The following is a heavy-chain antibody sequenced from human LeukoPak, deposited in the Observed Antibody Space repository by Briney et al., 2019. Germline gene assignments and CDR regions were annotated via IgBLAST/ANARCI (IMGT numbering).Heavy chain of an antibody. V-gene: IGHV4-39*07. J-gene: IGHJ4*02. D-gene: IGHD6-13*01. CDR2: IYYSGST. Sequence: SETLSLTCTVSGGSISSHYWSWIRQPPGKGLEWIGSIYYSGSTYYNPSLKSRVTISVDTSKNQFSLKLSSVTAADTAVYYCARVRGIAAPLWGQGTLVTVSS. CDR3: ARVRGIAAPL. CDR1: GGSISSHY.